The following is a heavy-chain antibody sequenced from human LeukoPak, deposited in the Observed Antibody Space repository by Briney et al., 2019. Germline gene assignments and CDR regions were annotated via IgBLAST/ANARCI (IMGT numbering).Heavy chain of an antibody. CDR3: AGGPDLDILTRYQDYYYYYLMHV. CDR1: GGSVYGYH. Sequence: SETLALTCAGFGGSVYGYHGRWIGQPPGKGLEWIGEINHSGSTNYNQSLKSRVTISVDTSKNQFSLKVSSVTAADTAVYYCAGGPDLDILTRYQDYYYYYLMHVWGQGTTVTVSS. CDR2: INHSGST. V-gene: IGHV4-34*01. J-gene: IGHJ6*02. D-gene: IGHD3-9*01.